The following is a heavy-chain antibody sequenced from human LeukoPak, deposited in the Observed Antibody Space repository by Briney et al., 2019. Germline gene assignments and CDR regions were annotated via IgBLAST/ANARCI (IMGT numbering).Heavy chain of an antibody. CDR1: GGSISSYY. CDR3: ARQKPDSGSYNAYDI. CDR2: VYTSGST. Sequence: SETLSLTCTVSGGSISSYYWSWIRQPAGKGLEWIGRVYTSGSTNYNPSLKIRVTISVDTSKNQFSLKLSSVTAADTAVYYCARQKPDSGSYNAYDIWGQGTMVTVSS. V-gene: IGHV4-4*07. J-gene: IGHJ3*02. D-gene: IGHD3-10*01.